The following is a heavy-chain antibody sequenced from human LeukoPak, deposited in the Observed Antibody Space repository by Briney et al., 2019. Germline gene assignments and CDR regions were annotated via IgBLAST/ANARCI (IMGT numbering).Heavy chain of an antibody. Sequence: GGSLRLSCAASGFTFSNYGMHWVRQAPGKGLEWVAVIWYDGSNKYYADSVKGRFTISRDNSKDTLYLQMNSLRAEDTAVYYCARSPPDTAMVLGYWGQGTLVTVSS. CDR3: ARSPPDTAMVLGY. CDR2: IWYDGSNK. J-gene: IGHJ4*02. V-gene: IGHV3-33*01. D-gene: IGHD5-18*01. CDR1: GFTFSNYG.